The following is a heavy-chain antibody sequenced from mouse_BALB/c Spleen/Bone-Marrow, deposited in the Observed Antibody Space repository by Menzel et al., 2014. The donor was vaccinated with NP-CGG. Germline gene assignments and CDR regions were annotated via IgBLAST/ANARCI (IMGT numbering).Heavy chain of an antibody. Sequence: VQLKESGAELVKPGASVKLSCTASGFNIKDTYMHWVKQRPEQGLEWIGRIDPANGNTKYDPKFQGKATITADTSSNTAYLQLSSLTSGDTAVYYCARGGTTATWYFNVWGAGTTVTVSS. CDR2: IDPANGNT. D-gene: IGHD1-2*01. J-gene: IGHJ1*01. V-gene: IGHV14-3*02. CDR3: ARGGTTATWYFNV. CDR1: GFNIKDTY.